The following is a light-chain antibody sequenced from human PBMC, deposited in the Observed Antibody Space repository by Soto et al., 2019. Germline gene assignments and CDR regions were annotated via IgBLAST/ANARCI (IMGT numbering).Light chain of an antibody. CDR1: QSLLHSNGYTY. CDR3: MQALQTPWT. CDR2: LGS. V-gene: IGKV2-28*01. J-gene: IGKJ1*01. Sequence: DIVMTQSPLSLPVTPGESASISCRSSQSLLHSNGYTYLDWYLQKPGQSPQLLIYLGSNRASGVPDRFSGRGSGTDFTLKISRVEAEDVGVYYCMQALQTPWTFGQGTKVEIK.